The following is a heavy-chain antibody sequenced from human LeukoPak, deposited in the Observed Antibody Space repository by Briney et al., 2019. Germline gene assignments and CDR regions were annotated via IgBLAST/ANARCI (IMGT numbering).Heavy chain of an antibody. D-gene: IGHD2-2*01. V-gene: IGHV4-39*01. J-gene: IGHJ4*02. CDR3: ARRCSSTSCYVRGSFDY. CDR2: IYYSGST. Sequence: SETLSLTCIVSGGSISSSNYYWGWIRQPPGKGLEWIGSIYYSGSTYYNPSLKSRVTISVDTSKNQFSLKLSSVTAADTAVYYCARRCSSTSCYVRGSFDYWGQGTLVTVSS. CDR1: GGSISSSNYY.